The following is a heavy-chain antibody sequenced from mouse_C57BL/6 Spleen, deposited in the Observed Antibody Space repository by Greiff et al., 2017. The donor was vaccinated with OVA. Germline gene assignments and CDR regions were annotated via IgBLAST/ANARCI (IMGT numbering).Heavy chain of an antibody. CDR2: IDPETGGT. Sequence: QVQLQQSGAELVRPGASVTLSCKASGYTFTDYEMHWVKQTPVHGLEWIGAIDPETGGTAYNQKFKGKAILTADKSSSTAYMELRSLTSEDSAVYYCTRSDYSNHYFDYWGQGTTLTVSS. J-gene: IGHJ2*01. CDR1: GYTFTDYE. D-gene: IGHD2-5*01. CDR3: TRSDYSNHYFDY. V-gene: IGHV1-15*01.